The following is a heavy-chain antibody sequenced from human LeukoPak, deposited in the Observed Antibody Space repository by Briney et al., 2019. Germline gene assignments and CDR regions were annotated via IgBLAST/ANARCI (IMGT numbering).Heavy chain of an antibody. CDR3: ARATSYGSGSYYYYSMDV. Sequence: ASVKVSCKPSGYTFTGYYMDWVRQAPAQGLEWVGRINPDSHGKSNARKYQGRVTMTWDTSIRTGYMQLSRQRSNDTAVYYCARATSYGSGSYYYYSMDVWGKGTTVTVSS. J-gene: IGHJ6*03. V-gene: IGHV1-2*06. CDR2: INPDSHGK. D-gene: IGHD3-10*01. CDR1: GYTFTGYY.